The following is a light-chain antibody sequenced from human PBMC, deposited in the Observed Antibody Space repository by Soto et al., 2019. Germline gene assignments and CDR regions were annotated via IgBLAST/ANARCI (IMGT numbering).Light chain of an antibody. Sequence: DIQVTQSPSSLSASVGDRVTITCRASQSIGTYLNWYHQKPGKAPQLLIYGASTLQSGVPSRFSGSGSGTHFTLTISSLQPEDIATYYCQHYDNLPVTFGGGTKVEIK. CDR1: QSIGTY. CDR3: QHYDNLPVT. CDR2: GAS. V-gene: IGKV1-33*01. J-gene: IGKJ4*01.